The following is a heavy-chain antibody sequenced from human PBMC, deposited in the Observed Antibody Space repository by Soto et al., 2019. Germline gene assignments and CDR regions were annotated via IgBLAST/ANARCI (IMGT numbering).Heavy chain of an antibody. D-gene: IGHD1-1*01. CDR1: GRTISGKKY. Sequence: DVQLVESGGGLIQPGESLRLSCAAFGRTISGKKYVAWVRQAPGKGLEWVSALYDVDGSFYADSVTGRFTTSSDSSKTTVYLQMNDLRPDDTAVYYCATGHEREHAFDVWGQGTTVTISS. J-gene: IGHJ3*01. V-gene: IGHV3-53*01. CDR2: LYDVDGS. CDR3: ATGHEREHAFDV.